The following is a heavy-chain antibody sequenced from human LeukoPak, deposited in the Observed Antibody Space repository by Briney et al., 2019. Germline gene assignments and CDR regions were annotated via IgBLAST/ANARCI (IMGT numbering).Heavy chain of an antibody. CDR1: GGFLTGHY. Sequence: SETLSLTCSVSGGFLTGHYWSWIRQPPGKGLEWIGNIYYTGSPNYNPSLKSRVAISVDMSKNQFSLRLRSVTAADTAVYYCAREVSGPRAFDIWGQGTMVTVSS. D-gene: IGHD1-26*01. J-gene: IGHJ3*02. CDR2: IYYTGSP. V-gene: IGHV4-59*11. CDR3: AREVSGPRAFDI.